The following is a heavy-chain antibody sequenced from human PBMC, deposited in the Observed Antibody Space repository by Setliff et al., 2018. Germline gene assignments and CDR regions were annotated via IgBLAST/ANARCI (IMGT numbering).Heavy chain of an antibody. J-gene: IGHJ4*02. V-gene: IGHV3-72*01. Sequence: RLSCAASGFTFGDHFMDWVRQPPGKGLEWVGRIKNKVNTFSTQYAASVNGRFSISRDDSKSSLYLQMNSLKSEDTAVYYCARVGYCDGPTCYPFDYRGPGTLVTVSS. CDR2: IKNKVNTFST. CDR1: GFTFGDHF. D-gene: IGHD2-2*01. CDR3: ARVGYCDGPTCYPFDY.